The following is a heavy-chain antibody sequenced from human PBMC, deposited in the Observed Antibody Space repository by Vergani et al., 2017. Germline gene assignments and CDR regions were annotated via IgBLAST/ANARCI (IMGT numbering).Heavy chain of an antibody. D-gene: IGHD6-19*01. CDR2: ISRSGRT. CDR1: GGSFSGYY. Sequence: QVQLQQWGAGLLKPSETLSLTCAVYGGSFSGYYWSWIRQSPGKGLEWIGEISRSGRTHYNPSLKSRVSISVDTSKNQFSLKLSSVTAADTAIYYCAREWLVARGAFDIWGQGTMVTVSS. V-gene: IGHV4-34*01. CDR3: AREWLVARGAFDI. J-gene: IGHJ3*02.